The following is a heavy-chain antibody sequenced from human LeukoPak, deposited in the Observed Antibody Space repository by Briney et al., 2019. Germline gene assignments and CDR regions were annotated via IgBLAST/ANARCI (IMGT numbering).Heavy chain of an antibody. Sequence: ASVKVSCKASGYTFTSYGISWVRQAPGQGLEWMGWISAYNGNTNYAQKLQGRVTMTTDTPTSTAYMELRSLRSDDTAVYYCARERSDYIWGSYRFLEHYFDYWGQGTLVTVSS. CDR2: ISAYNGNT. CDR1: GYTFTSYG. J-gene: IGHJ4*02. V-gene: IGHV1-18*01. CDR3: ARERSDYIWGSYRFLEHYFDY. D-gene: IGHD3-16*02.